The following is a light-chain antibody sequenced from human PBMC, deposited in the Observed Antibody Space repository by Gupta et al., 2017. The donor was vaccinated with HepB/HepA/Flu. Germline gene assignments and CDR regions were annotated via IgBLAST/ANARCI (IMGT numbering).Light chain of an antibody. CDR2: DVN. V-gene: IGLV2-11*01. CDR3: CSYAGTYTYV. J-gene: IGLJ1*01. Sequence: QSALTQTRSVSGSPGQSVTISCTGTSSAVGTYNYVSWYQQHPGKAPKLMMFDVNKRPSRAPDRFSGSKSGNTASLTISGLQAEDDADYYCCSYAGTYTYVFGTGTQVTVL. CDR1: SSAVGTYNY.